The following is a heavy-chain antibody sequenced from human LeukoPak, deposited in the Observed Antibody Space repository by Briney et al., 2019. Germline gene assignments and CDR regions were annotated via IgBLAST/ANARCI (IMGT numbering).Heavy chain of an antibody. D-gene: IGHD3-3*01. CDR2: ISSSSSYI. CDR1: GFTFSSYS. CDR3: ARDSTDYDFWSGYYTALVYFDY. Sequence: GALRLSCAASGFTFSSYSMNWVRQAPGEGLEWVSSISSSSSYIYYADSVKGRFTISRDNAKNSLYLQMNSLRAEDTAVYYCARDSTDYDFWSGYYTALVYFDYWGQGTLVTVSS. J-gene: IGHJ4*02. V-gene: IGHV3-21*01.